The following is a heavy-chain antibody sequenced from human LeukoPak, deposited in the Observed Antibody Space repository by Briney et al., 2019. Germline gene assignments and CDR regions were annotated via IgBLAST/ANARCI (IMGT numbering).Heavy chain of an antibody. CDR1: GYTFTSYY. Sequence: ASVKVSCKGSGYTFTSYYMHWVRQAPGQGLEWMGIINPSGGSTSYAQKFQGRVTMTRDTSTSTVYMELSSLRSEDTAVYYCARDLRIAVADDAFDIWGQGTMVTVSS. CDR3: ARDLRIAVADDAFDI. V-gene: IGHV1-46*01. J-gene: IGHJ3*02. CDR2: INPSGGST. D-gene: IGHD6-19*01.